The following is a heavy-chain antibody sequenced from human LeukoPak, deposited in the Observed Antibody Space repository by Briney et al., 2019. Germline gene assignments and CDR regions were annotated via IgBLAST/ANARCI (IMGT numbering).Heavy chain of an antibody. CDR3: ARRQYYDSTGYFVY. J-gene: IGHJ4*02. CDR1: GNSINSDDW. V-gene: IGHV4-4*02. CDR2: IYHRGST. Sequence: SETLSLTCTVSGNSINSDDWWTWVRQPPGRGLEWIGEIYHRGSTNYSPSLKSRVTISIDKSRNQFSLMLSSVTAADTAVYYCARRQYYDSTGYFVYWGQGTLVTVSS. D-gene: IGHD3-22*01.